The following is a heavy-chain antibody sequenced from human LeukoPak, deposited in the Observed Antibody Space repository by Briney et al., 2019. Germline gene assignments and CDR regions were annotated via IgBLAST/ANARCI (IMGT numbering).Heavy chain of an antibody. D-gene: IGHD3-3*01. Sequence: TGGSLRLSCAASGFTFSGHWMTWVRQAPGKGLEWVSSISSSSSYIYYADSVKGRFTISRDNAKNSLYLQMNSLRAEDTAVYYCARDFTYYDFWSGYSSRFDPWGQGTLVTVSS. CDR2: ISSSSSYI. V-gene: IGHV3-21*01. CDR1: GFTFSGHW. J-gene: IGHJ5*02. CDR3: ARDFTYYDFWSGYSSRFDP.